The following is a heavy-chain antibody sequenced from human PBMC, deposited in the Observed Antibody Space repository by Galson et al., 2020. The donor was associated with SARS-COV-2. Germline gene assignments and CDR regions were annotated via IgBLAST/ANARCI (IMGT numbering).Heavy chain of an antibody. CDR2: FAPEDGET. D-gene: IGHD6-25*01. CDR3: ATGPAVGRNWFDP. CDR1: GYTLTELS. J-gene: IGHJ5*02. V-gene: IGHV1-24*01. Sequence: ASVKVSCKVSGYTLTELSMHWVRQAPGKGLEWMGGFAPEDGETIYAQKFQGRVTMTEDTSTDTAYMELSSLRSEDTAVYYCATGPAVGRNWFDPWGQGTLVTVSS.